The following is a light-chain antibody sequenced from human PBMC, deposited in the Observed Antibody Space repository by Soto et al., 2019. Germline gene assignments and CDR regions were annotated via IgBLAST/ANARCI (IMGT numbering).Light chain of an antibody. CDR3: QQYGRSPPT. CDR1: QSVSNN. CDR2: DAS. V-gene: IGKV3-20*01. Sequence: ILMTQSPATLSVSPGERATLSCRASQSVSNNLARYQQKPGQAPRLLIYDASSRATGIPDRFSGTGSGIDCSLTISRLEPEDFAVYYCQQYGRSPPTFDPAPKVDIK. J-gene: IGKJ3*01.